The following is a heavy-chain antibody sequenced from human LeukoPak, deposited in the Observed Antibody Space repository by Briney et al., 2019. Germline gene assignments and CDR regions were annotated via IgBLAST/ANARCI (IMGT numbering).Heavy chain of an antibody. V-gene: IGHV4-34*01. J-gene: IGHJ6*03. CDR2: INHSGST. D-gene: IGHD5-18*01. CDR3: ARHPTPGYSYGYRYYYYMDV. CDR1: GGSISSYY. Sequence: SETLSLTCTVSGGSISSYYWSWIRQPPGKGLEWIGEINHSGSTNYNPSLKSRVTISVDTSKNQFSLKLSSVTAADTAVYYCARHPTPGYSYGYRYYYYMDVWGKGTTVTVSS.